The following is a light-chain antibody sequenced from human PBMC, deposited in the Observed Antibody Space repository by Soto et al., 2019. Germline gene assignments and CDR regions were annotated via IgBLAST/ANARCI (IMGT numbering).Light chain of an antibody. V-gene: IGLV1-40*01. CDR2: GNS. CDR3: QSYDSSLSGSEV. Sequence: QYVLTQPPSVSGAPGQRVTISCTGSSSNIGAGYDVHWYQQLPGTAPKFLIYGNSNRPSGVPDRFSGSKSGTSASLAITGLQAEDEADYYCQSYDSSLSGSEVFGTGTKLTVL. J-gene: IGLJ1*01. CDR1: SSNIGAGYD.